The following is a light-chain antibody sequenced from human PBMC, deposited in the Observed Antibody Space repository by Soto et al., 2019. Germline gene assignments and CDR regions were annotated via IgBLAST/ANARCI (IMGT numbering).Light chain of an antibody. J-gene: IGLJ2*01. CDR2: EGS. CDR1: SSDVGSYNL. V-gene: IGLV2-23*01. CDR3: SSYAGDTTSDVV. Sequence: QSALTQPASVSGSPGQSITISCTGTSSDVGSYNLVSWYQQHPGKAPKLLIYEGSKRPSGVSNCFSGSKSGSTASLTVSGLQAEDEADYYCSSYAGDTTSDVVFGGGTKVTVL.